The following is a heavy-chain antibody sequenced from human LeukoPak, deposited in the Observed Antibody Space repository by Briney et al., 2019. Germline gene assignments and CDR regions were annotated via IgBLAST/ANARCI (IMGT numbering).Heavy chain of an antibody. CDR1: GFTFSSYG. J-gene: IGHJ6*03. V-gene: IGHV3-30*03. CDR3: ARGPIAAAGRYYYYYMDV. CDR2: ISYDGSNK. D-gene: IGHD6-13*01. Sequence: GRSLRLSCAASGFTFSSYGMHWVRQAPGKGLEWVAVISYDGSNKYYADSVKGRFTISRDNSKNTLYLQMNSLRAEDTAVYYCARGPIAAAGRYYYYYMDVWGKGTTVTVSS.